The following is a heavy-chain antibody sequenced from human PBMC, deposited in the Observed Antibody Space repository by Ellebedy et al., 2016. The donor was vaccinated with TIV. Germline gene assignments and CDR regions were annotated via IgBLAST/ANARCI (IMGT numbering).Heavy chain of an antibody. CDR1: GYTFTSYA. D-gene: IGHD3-22*01. Sequence: AASVKVSCKASGYTFTSYAMHWVRQVPGHRLEGMGWINAGNGNTKYSQKFQGRVTITRDTYASTAYMELSSLRSEDTAVYYCARLYDSSGYGDDYWGQGTLVTVSS. CDR3: ARLYDSSGYGDDY. CDR2: INAGNGNT. V-gene: IGHV1-3*01. J-gene: IGHJ4*02.